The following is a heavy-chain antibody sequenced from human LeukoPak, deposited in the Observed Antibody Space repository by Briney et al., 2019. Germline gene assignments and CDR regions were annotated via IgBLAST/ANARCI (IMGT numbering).Heavy chain of an antibody. V-gene: IGHV1-18*01. J-gene: IGHJ6*02. CDR1: GYTFSSYG. Sequence: ASVKVSCKASGYTFSSYGISWVRQAPGQGLEWMGWISVYNGNTNYAQKFQGRVTMTRDTSTNTAYMELRSLRPDDTAVYYCARDKAFYYYYGMDVWGQGTTVTVSS. CDR3: ARDKAFYYYYGMDV. CDR2: ISVYNGNT.